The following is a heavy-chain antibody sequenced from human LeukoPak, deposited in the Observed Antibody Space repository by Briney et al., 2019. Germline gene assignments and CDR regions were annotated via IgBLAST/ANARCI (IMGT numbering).Heavy chain of an antibody. D-gene: IGHD3-22*01. Sequence: PGGSLRLSCAASGFTFSSYGMHWVRQAPGKGLEWVAVISYDGSNKYYADSVKGRFTISRDNSKNTLYLQMNSLRAEDTAVYYCAKGSSDYYDSSGYLDCWGQGTLVTVSS. V-gene: IGHV3-30*18. CDR2: ISYDGSNK. CDR1: GFTFSSYG. CDR3: AKGSSDYYDSSGYLDC. J-gene: IGHJ4*02.